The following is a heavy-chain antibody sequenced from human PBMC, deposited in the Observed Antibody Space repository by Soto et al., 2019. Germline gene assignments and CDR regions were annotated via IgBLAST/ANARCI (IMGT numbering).Heavy chain of an antibody. CDR2: IYHSGST. V-gene: IGHV4-4*02. Sequence: RQLAGKGLEWIGEIYHSGSTNYNPSLKSRVTISVDKSKNQFSLKLSSVTAADTAVYYCASYYNSSESCFDSWGQGSLVTVS. D-gene: IGHD3-22*01. J-gene: IGHJ5*01. CDR3: ASYYNSSESCFDS.